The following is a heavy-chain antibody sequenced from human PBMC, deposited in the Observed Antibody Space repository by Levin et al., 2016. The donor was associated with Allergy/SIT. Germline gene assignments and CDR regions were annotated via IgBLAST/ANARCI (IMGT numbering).Heavy chain of an antibody. CDR2: IDPSDSYT. CDR3: ARGYYYGMDV. Sequence: KVSCKGSGYSFTSYWISWVRQMPGKGLEWMGRIDPSDSYTNYSPSFQGHVTISADKSISTAYLQWSSLKASDTAMYYCARGYYYGMDVWGQGTTVTVSS. V-gene: IGHV5-10-1*01. CDR1: GYSFTSYW. J-gene: IGHJ6*02.